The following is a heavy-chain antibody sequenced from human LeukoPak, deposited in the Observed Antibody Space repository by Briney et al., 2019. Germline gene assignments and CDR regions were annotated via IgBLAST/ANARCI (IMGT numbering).Heavy chain of an antibody. J-gene: IGHJ4*02. Sequence: SETLSLTXTVSGGSIRSGDYYWSWIRQPPGKGLEWIGYIYYSGSTYYNPSLKSRVTISVDTSKNQFSLKLSSVTAADTAVYYCARVDITTLEVDYWGQGTLVTVSS. CDR3: ARVDITTLEVDY. V-gene: IGHV4-30-4*08. D-gene: IGHD3-22*01. CDR1: GGSIRSGDYY. CDR2: IYYSGST.